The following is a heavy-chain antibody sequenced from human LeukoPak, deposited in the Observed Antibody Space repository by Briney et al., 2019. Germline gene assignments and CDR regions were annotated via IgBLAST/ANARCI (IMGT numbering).Heavy chain of an antibody. J-gene: IGHJ6*02. D-gene: IGHD2-21*02. Sequence: PGGSLRLSCAASGFTFSSYSLNWVRQAPGKGLERVSCISASGSDFYYADSVKGRFTISRDNAKNSLYLQMNSLRAEDTAVYYCARDLVDPIVDVTAVLGGYGMDVWGQGTTVTVSS. CDR2: ISASGSDF. CDR1: GFTFSSYS. V-gene: IGHV3-21*01. CDR3: ARDLVDPIVDVTAVLGGYGMDV.